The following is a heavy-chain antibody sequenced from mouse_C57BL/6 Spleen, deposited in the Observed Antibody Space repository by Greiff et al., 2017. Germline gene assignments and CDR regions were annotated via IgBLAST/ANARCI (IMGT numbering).Heavy chain of an antibody. J-gene: IGHJ2*01. CDR3: ARQGGYGFDY. CDR2: IDPSDSYT. Sequence: VQLQQPGAELVRPGTSVKLSCKASGYTFTSYWMHWVKQRPGQGLEWIGVIDPSDSYTNYNQKFKGKATLTVDTSSSTAYMQLRSLTSEDSAVYYCARQGGYGFDYWGQGTTLTVSS. CDR1: GYTFTSYW. V-gene: IGHV1-59*01. D-gene: IGHD2-2*01.